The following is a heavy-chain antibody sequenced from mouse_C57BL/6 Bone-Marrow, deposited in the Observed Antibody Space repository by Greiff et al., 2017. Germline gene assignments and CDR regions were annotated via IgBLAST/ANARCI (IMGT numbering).Heavy chain of an antibody. D-gene: IGHD1-1*01. Sequence: QVQLKQPGAELVRPGTSVKLSCKASGYTFTSYWMHWVKQRPGQGLEWIGVIDPSDSYTNYNQKFKGKATLTVDTSSSTAYMQLSSLTSEDSAVYYCAKSTTVVATPYWYFDVWGTGTTVTVSS. CDR1: GYTFTSYW. J-gene: IGHJ1*03. V-gene: IGHV1-59*01. CDR2: IDPSDSYT. CDR3: AKSTTVVATPYWYFDV.